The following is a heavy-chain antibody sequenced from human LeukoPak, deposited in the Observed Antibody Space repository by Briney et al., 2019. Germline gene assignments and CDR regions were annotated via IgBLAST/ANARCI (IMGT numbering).Heavy chain of an antibody. J-gene: IGHJ3*01. V-gene: IGHV4-38-2*02. CDR1: GYSISSGYY. CDR3: ARPNDYGSGMISINAFDV. CDR2: IYHSGST. D-gene: IGHD3-10*01. Sequence: PSETLSLTCTVSGYSISSGYYWGWIRQPPGKGLEWIGSIYHSGSTYYNPSLKSRVTISVDTSKNQFSLKLSSVTAADTAVYYCARPNDYGSGMISINAFDVWGQGTMVTVSS.